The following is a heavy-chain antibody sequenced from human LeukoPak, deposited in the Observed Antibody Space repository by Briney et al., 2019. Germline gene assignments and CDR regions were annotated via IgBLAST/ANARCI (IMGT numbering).Heavy chain of an antibody. CDR1: GGSISSYY. D-gene: IGHD2-2*01. J-gene: IGHJ4*02. CDR2: IYYSGST. V-gene: IGHV4-59*01. CDR3: ARADRSSTSCPFDY. Sequence: PSETLSLTCTVSGGSISSYYWSWIRQTPGKGLEWIGYIYYSGSTNYNPSLKSRVTISVDTSKNQFSLKLSSVTAADTAVYYCARADRSSTSCPFDYWGQGTLVTVSS.